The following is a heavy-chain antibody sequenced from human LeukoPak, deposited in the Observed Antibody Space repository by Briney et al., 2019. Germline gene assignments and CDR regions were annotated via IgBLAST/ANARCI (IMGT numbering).Heavy chain of an antibody. CDR3: ARPSSSGWYGGGRGYYSDY. CDR2: IYPGDSDT. CDR1: GYSFTSYW. Sequence: GESLKISCKGSGYSFTSYWIGWVRQMPGKGLEWMGIIYPGDSDTRYSPSFQGQVTISVDKSINTAYLQWSSLKASDTAIYYCARPSSSGWYGGGRGYYSDYWGQGTLVTVSS. D-gene: IGHD6-19*01. V-gene: IGHV5-51*01. J-gene: IGHJ4*02.